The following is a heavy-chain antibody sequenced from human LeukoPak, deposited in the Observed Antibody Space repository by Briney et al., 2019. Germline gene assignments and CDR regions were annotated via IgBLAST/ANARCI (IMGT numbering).Heavy chain of an antibody. V-gene: IGHV3-30*18. CDR1: GFTFSSYG. CDR3: AKGGYYDSSAQLAAHAFDI. Sequence: GGSLRLSCAASGFTFSSYGMHWVRQAPGKGLEWVAVISYDGSNKYYADSVKGRFTISRDNSKNTLYLQVNSLRAEDTAVYYCAKGGYYDSSAQLAAHAFDIWGQGTMVTVSS. J-gene: IGHJ3*02. D-gene: IGHD3-22*01. CDR2: ISYDGSNK.